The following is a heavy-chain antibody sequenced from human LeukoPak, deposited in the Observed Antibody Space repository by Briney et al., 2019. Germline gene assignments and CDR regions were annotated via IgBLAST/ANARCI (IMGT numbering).Heavy chain of an antibody. J-gene: IGHJ4*02. CDR1: GGSINNGGYY. Sequence: SETLSLTCSVSGGSINNGGYYWSWIRQHPGKGLEWIGYIYYSGSSYYNPSLRSRVTISVDTSKNHFSLKLSSVTAADTAVYYCARNRDGYNSFDYWGQGTLVTVSS. D-gene: IGHD5-24*01. CDR2: IYYSGSS. V-gene: IGHV4-31*03. CDR3: ARNRDGYNSFDY.